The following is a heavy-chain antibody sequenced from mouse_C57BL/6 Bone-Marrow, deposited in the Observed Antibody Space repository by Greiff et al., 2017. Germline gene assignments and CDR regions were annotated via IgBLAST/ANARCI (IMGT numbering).Heavy chain of an antibody. CDR1: GYTFTSYW. CDR2: INPSNGGT. Sequence: VQLQESGTELVKPGASVKLSCKASGYTFTSYWMHWVKQRPGQGLEWIGNINPSNGGTNYNEKFKSKATLTVDKSSSTAYMQLSSLTSEDSAVYYCASSTMITTYFDYWGQGTTLTVSS. CDR3: ASSTMITTYFDY. V-gene: IGHV1-53*01. J-gene: IGHJ2*01. D-gene: IGHD2-4*01.